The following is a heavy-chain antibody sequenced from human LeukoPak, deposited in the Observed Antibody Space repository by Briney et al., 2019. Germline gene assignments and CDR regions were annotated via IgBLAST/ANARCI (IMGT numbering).Heavy chain of an antibody. CDR1: GFTFSSYS. CDR3: ARDGSGYSGYGYFDY. Sequence: PGGSLRLSCAASGFTFSSYSMNWVRQAPGKGLEWVSSISSSSSYIYYADSVKGRFTISRDNAKNSLYLQMNSLRAEDTAVYYCARDGSGYSGYGYFDYWGQGTLVTVSS. V-gene: IGHV3-21*01. D-gene: IGHD5-12*01. J-gene: IGHJ4*02. CDR2: ISSSSSYI.